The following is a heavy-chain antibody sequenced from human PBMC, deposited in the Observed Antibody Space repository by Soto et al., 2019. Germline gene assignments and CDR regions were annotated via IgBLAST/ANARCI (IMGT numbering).Heavy chain of an antibody. V-gene: IGHV1-46*01. CDR1: GYTFTSYY. CDR3: ARYFRFGELRDYYGMDV. J-gene: IGHJ6*02. CDR2: INPSGGST. D-gene: IGHD3-10*01. Sequence: ASVKVSCKASGYTFTSYYMHWVRQAPGQGLEWMGIINPSGGSTSYAQKFQGRVTMTRDTSTSTVYMELSSLRSEDTAVYYCARYFRFGELRDYYGMDVWGQGTTVTVSS.